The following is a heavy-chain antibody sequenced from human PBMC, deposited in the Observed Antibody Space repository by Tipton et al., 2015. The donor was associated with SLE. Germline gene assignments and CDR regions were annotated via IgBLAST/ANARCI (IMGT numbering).Heavy chain of an antibody. CDR3: AREGHDFWSGYYAEYFDY. D-gene: IGHD3-3*01. J-gene: IGHJ4*02. V-gene: IGHV4-38-2*02. CDR1: GYSISSGYY. Sequence: TLSLTCAVSGYSISSGYYWGWIRQPPGKGLEWIGSIYHSGSTYYNPSLKSRVTISVDTSKNQFSLKLSSVTAADTAVYYCAREGHDFWSGYYAEYFDYWGQGTLVTVSS. CDR2: IYHSGST.